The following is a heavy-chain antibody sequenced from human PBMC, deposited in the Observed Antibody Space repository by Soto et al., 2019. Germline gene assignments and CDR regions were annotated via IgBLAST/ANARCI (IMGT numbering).Heavy chain of an antibody. J-gene: IGHJ6*02. Sequence: PGGSLRLSCAASGFTFSSYAMSWVRQAPGKXLEWVSAISGSGGSTYYADSVKGRFTISRDNSKNTLYLQMNSLRAEDTAVYYCAKAGDTNYYDSSGYNPYYYYGMDVWGQGTTVTVSS. CDR1: GFTFSSYA. D-gene: IGHD3-22*01. V-gene: IGHV3-23*01. CDR2: ISGSGGST. CDR3: AKAGDTNYYDSSGYNPYYYYGMDV.